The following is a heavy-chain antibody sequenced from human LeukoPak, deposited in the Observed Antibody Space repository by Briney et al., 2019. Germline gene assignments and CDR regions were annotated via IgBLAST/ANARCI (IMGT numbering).Heavy chain of an antibody. D-gene: IGHD3-22*01. V-gene: IGHV3-30-3*01. Sequence: GGSLRLSCAASGFTFSSYAMHWVRQAPGKGLEWVAVISYDGSNKYYADSVKGRFTISRDNSKNTPYVQVNSLGTEDTAAYYCAKGSYYDSSGSFYFDYWGQGTLVTVSS. CDR3: AKGSYYDSSGSFYFDY. CDR1: GFTFSSYA. CDR2: ISYDGSNK. J-gene: IGHJ4*02.